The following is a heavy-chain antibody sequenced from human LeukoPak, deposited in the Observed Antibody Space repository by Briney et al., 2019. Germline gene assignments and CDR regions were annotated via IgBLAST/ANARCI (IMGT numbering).Heavy chain of an antibody. J-gene: IGHJ4*02. CDR3: AREVSALDY. Sequence: GGSLRLSCAASGFTFSSYGMHWVRQAPGKGLEWAAVIWYDGSNKYYADSVKGRFTISRDNSKNTLYLQMNSLRAEDTAVYYCAREVSALDYWGQGTLVTVSS. CDR1: GFTFSSYG. V-gene: IGHV3-33*01. CDR2: IWYDGSNK.